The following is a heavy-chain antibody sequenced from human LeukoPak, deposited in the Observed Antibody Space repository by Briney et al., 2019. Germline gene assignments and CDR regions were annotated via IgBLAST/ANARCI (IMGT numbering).Heavy chain of an antibody. CDR3: AKSTSSGWTYYFDY. CDR2: ISGSGGST. D-gene: IGHD6-19*01. V-gene: IGHV3-23*01. J-gene: IGHJ4*02. CDR1: GFTFSSYA. Sequence: GGSLRLSCAASGFTFSSYAMSWVRQAPGKGLEWVSAISGSGGSTYYADSVKGRFTISRDNSKNTLYLQMHSLRAEDTAVYYCAKSTSSGWTYYFDYWGQGTLVTVSS.